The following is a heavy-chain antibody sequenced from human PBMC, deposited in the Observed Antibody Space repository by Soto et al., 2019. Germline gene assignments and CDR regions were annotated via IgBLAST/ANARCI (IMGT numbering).Heavy chain of an antibody. V-gene: IGHV3-23*01. CDR1: GFTLSNFA. Sequence: GGSLRLSCVASGFTLSNFAMSWVRQGPGKGLEWVSAISHSGGSTYYADSVKGRFTISRDSSKNTLYLQMNSLRAEDTAVYYCAREYTAWPLAYGLDVWGQGTTVTVSS. D-gene: IGHD2-2*02. CDR2: ISHSGGST. CDR3: AREYTAWPLAYGLDV. J-gene: IGHJ6*02.